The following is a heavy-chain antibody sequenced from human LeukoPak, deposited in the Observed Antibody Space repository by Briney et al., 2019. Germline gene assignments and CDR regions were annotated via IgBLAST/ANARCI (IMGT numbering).Heavy chain of an antibody. Sequence: GGSLRLSCAASGFTFSSYSMNWVRQAPGKGLEWVSSISSSSSYIYYADSVKGRFTISRDNAKNSLYLQMNSLRAEDTAVYYCARDQFDFWSGYYPTYHYYGMDVRGQGTTVTVSS. CDR2: ISSSSSYI. D-gene: IGHD3-3*01. V-gene: IGHV3-21*01. J-gene: IGHJ6*02. CDR1: GFTFSSYS. CDR3: ARDQFDFWSGYYPTYHYYGMDV.